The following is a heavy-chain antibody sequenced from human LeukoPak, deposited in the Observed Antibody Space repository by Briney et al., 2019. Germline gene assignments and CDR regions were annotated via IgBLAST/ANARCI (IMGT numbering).Heavy chain of an antibody. V-gene: IGHV4-30-2*01. Sequence: SQTLSLTCAVSGGSISSGGYSWSWLRQPPGKGLEWVGYIYHSGSTYYNPSLKSRVTISVDRSKNQFSLKLSSVTAADTAVYYCARAKSARAFDIWGQGTMVTVSS. CDR2: IYHSGST. CDR1: GGSISSGGYS. J-gene: IGHJ3*02. CDR3: ARAKSARAFDI.